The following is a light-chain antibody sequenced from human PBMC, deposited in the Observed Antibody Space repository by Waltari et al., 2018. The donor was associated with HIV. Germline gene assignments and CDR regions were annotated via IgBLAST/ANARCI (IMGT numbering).Light chain of an antibody. CDR3: LQHNTYPLT. V-gene: IGKV1-17*01. Sequence: DIQMTQSPSSLSAPVGERVTITCRASQGIRHDLGWYQQKAGKAPKRLIYDASNLQSGVPARFSGTGSGTEFTLTISSLQPEDLATYYCLQHNTYPLTFGQGTKVAI. CDR1: QGIRHD. CDR2: DAS. J-gene: IGKJ1*01.